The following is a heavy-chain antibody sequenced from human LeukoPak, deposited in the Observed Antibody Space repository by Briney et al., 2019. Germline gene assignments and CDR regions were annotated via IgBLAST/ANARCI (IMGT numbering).Heavy chain of an antibody. CDR3: TTLGYHLDS. V-gene: IGHV3-48*03. D-gene: IGHD3-22*01. J-gene: IGHJ4*02. CDR1: GFPFSAYE. Sequence: GGSLRLSCAATGFPFSAYEMNWVRQAPGKGLEWVAYSSGSDTTIYYADSVKGRFVISRDNARSSLYLQMNSLRAEDTALYYCTTLGYHLDSWGQGTLVTVSS. CDR2: SSGSDTTI.